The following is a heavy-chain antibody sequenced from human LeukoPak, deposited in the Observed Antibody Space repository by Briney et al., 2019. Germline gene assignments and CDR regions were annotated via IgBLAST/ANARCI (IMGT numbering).Heavy chain of an antibody. CDR2: IYYSGST. V-gene: IGHV4-59*01. J-gene: IGHJ6*03. CDR1: GGSITSYY. Sequence: SETLSLTCTVSGGSITSYYWGWIRQPPGKGMEYIGHIYYSGSTDYNPSLKSRVTMSADTSKNQVSLKLSSVTAADTAVYYCARYGSSSLRAGYYYYMDVWGKGTTVTVSS. D-gene: IGHD6-6*01. CDR3: ARYGSSSLRAGYYYYMDV.